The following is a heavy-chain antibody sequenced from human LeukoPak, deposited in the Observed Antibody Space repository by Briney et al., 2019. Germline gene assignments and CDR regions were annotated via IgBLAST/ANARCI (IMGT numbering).Heavy chain of an antibody. V-gene: IGHV3-48*03. CDR3: AIENPSTSYYIFDY. CDR2: ISRTGTTM. CDR1: GFTLSSYG. Sequence: GGSLRLSCAASGFTLSSYGMNWIRQAPEKGLEWLSYISRTGTTMNYADSVKGRFTISRDNAKNSLYLQMNSLRVEDTAVYYCAIENPSTSYYIFDYWGQGTLVTVSS. D-gene: IGHD3-10*01. J-gene: IGHJ4*02.